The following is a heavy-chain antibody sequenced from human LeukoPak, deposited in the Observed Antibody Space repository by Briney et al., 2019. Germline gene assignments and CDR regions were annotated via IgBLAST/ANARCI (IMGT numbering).Heavy chain of an antibody. J-gene: IGHJ4*02. CDR1: GGSISSSSHY. D-gene: IGHD2-15*01. V-gene: IGHV4-39*01. CDR3: ARLGYCSGGSCNSDY. CDR2: IYYSGST. Sequence: SETLSLTCTVSGGSISSSSHYWDWIRQPPGKGLEWIGSIYYSGSTYYNPSLKSRVTISVDTSKNQFSLKLSSVTAADTAVYYCARLGYCSGGSCNSDYWGQGTLVTVSS.